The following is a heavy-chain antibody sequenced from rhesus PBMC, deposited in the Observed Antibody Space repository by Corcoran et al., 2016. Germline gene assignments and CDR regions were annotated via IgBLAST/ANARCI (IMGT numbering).Heavy chain of an antibody. J-gene: IGHJ5-1*01. D-gene: IGHD3-16*01. CDR1: GGSISSGYYY. CDR3: ASFTIVVVITTGRFDV. V-gene: IGHV4-122*02. CDR2: ITYSGSQ. Sequence: QVQLQESGPGLVKPSETLSLTCAVSGGSISSGYYYWSWIRQPPGKGLACIGYITYSGSQSTNPPLKSRVTISRDTSKNQCARELSSGTAADTAGYYCASFTIVVVITTGRFDVWGPGVLVTVSS.